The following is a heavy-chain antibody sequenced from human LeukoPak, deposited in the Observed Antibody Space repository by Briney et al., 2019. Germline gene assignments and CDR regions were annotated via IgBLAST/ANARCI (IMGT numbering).Heavy chain of an antibody. D-gene: IGHD2-15*01. J-gene: IGHJ6*03. Sequence: SETLSLTCTVSGYSISSAYYWGWIRQPPGKGLEWIGNIYHSGSTYYNPSLKSRVTISVDTSKNQFSLKLSSVTAADTAVYYCARLVVVVAATQYYYYYYYMDVWGKGTTVTISS. V-gene: IGHV4-38-2*02. CDR1: GYSISSAYY. CDR2: IYHSGST. CDR3: ARLVVVVAATQYYYYYYYMDV.